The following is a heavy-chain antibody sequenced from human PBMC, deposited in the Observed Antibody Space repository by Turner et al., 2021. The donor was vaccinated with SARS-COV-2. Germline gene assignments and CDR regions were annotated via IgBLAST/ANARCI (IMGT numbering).Heavy chain of an antibody. CDR2: VYYSGST. J-gene: IGHJ4*02. V-gene: IGHV4-39*01. CDR1: GGSISNNNYY. CDR3: ARHGLDILTGVFDY. Sequence: QLQLQESGPGLVKPSETLSLTCTGSGGSISNNNYYWGWIRQSPGKGLEWIGTVYYSGSTYDNPSLKSRVTISVDTSKNQFSLKLGSVTAADTAVYYCARHGLDILTGVFDYWGQGILVTVSS. D-gene: IGHD3-9*01.